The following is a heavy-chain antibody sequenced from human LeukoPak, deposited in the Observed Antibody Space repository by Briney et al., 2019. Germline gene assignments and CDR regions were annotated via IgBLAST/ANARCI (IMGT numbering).Heavy chain of an antibody. CDR3: ASGGIAAAGTSSPGYYYYYGMDV. J-gene: IGHJ6*02. V-gene: IGHV3-21*01. Sequence: SGGSLRLSCAASGFTFTTYAMTWVRQPPGKGLEWVSSISSSSSYIYYADSVKGRFTISRDNAKNSLYLQMNSLRAEDTAVYYCASGGIAAAGTSSPGYYYYYGMDVWGQGTTVTVSS. D-gene: IGHD6-13*01. CDR1: GFTFTTYA. CDR2: ISSSSSYI.